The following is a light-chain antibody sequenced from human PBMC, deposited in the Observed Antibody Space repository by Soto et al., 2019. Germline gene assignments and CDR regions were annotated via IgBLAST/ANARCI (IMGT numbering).Light chain of an antibody. CDR1: QSVSSN. CDR3: QQYYSYPWT. Sequence: VITQSAATVSVSPGERATLSCRASQSVSSNLAWYQQKPGQAPRLLIYGASTRATGIPARFSGSGSGTDFTLTISCLQSEDFATYYCQQYYSYPWTFGQGTKVDIK. J-gene: IGKJ1*01. CDR2: GAS. V-gene: IGKV3-15*01.